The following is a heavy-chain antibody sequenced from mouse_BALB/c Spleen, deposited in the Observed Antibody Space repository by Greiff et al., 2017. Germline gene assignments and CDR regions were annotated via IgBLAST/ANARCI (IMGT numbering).Heavy chain of an antibody. Sequence: VQLQQSGAELVRSGASVKLSCTASGFNIKDYYMHWVKQRPEQGLEWIGWIDPENGDTEYAPKFQGKATMTADTSSNTAYLQLSSLTSEDTAVYYCTIYGSRYHWGQGTTLTVSS. V-gene: IGHV14-4*02. J-gene: IGHJ2*01. D-gene: IGHD1-1*01. CDR1: GFNIKDYY. CDR3: TIYGSRYH. CDR2: IDPENGDT.